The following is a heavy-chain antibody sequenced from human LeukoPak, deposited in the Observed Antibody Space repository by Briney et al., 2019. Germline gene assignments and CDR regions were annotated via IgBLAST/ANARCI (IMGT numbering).Heavy chain of an antibody. CDR3: ARVLRYYDILSKPFDY. CDR1: GYTFSGYY. D-gene: IGHD3-9*01. J-gene: IGHJ4*02. Sequence: GASVKVSCKASGYTFSGYYIHWVRQAPGHGLEWMGWINPNSGGTNYARKFQGRVTLTRDTSINTAYMELSRLRSDDTAVYYCARVLRYYDILSKPFDYWGQGTLVTVSP. V-gene: IGHV1-2*02. CDR2: INPNSGGT.